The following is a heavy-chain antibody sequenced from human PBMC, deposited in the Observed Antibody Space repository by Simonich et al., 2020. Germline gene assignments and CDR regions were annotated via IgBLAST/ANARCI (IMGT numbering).Heavy chain of an antibody. CDR3: ARASRGTWWYYYFDY. CDR1: GYTFTSYG. V-gene: IGHV1-18*01. Sequence: QVQLVQSGAEVKKPGASVKVSCKASGYTFTSYGISWVRQAPGQGLEWMGGISDYNCNTKYAQKLQGRVTMTTDTSTSTAYMELRSLRSDEPAVYYGARASRGTWWYYYFDYWGQGTLVTVSS. J-gene: IGHJ4*02. CDR2: ISDYNCNT. D-gene: IGHD2-15*01.